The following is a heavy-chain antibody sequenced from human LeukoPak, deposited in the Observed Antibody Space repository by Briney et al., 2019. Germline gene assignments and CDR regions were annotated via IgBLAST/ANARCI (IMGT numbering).Heavy chain of an antibody. CDR3: ARDRSTNHYYDSSGAI. CDR1: GYTFTSYC. V-gene: IGHV1-46*01. CDR2: INPSGGST. Sequence: ASVKVSCKASGYTFTSYCMHWVRQAPGQGLEWMGIINPSGGSTSYAQKFQGRVTMTRDTSTSTVYMELSSLRSEDTAVYYCARDRSTNHYYDSSGAIWGQGTMVTVSS. D-gene: IGHD3-22*01. J-gene: IGHJ3*02.